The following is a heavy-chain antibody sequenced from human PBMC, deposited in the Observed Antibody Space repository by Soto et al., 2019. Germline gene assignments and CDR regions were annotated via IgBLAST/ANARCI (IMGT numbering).Heavy chain of an antibody. J-gene: IGHJ6*02. CDR2: IDPSDSYT. CDR1: VYSFTSYC. Sequence: GESLKISCTGSVYSFTSYCISWVRQMPGKGLEWMGRIDPSDSYTNYSPSFQGHVTISADKSISTAYRQWSSLKASDTAMYYCARLRYYGMDVWGQGTTVNVSS. CDR3: ARLRYYGMDV. V-gene: IGHV5-10-1*01.